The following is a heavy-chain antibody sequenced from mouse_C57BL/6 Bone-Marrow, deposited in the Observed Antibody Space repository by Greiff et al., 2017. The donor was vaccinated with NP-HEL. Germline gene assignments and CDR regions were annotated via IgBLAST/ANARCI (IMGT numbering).Heavy chain of an antibody. D-gene: IGHD1-1*01. CDR1: GYAFSSYW. CDR2: IYPGDGDT. V-gene: IGHV1-80*01. J-gene: IGHJ4*01. Sequence: VQLQESGAELVKPGASVKISCKASGYAFSSYWMNWVKQRPGKGLEWIGQIYPGDGDTNYNGKFKGKATLTADKSSSTAYMQLSSLTSEDSAVYFCARDYGSSYYAMDYWGQGTSVTVSS. CDR3: ARDYGSSYYAMDY.